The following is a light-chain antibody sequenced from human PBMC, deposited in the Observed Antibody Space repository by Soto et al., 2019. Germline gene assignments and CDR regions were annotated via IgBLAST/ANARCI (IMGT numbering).Light chain of an antibody. CDR1: QSVTSSY. CDR2: GAS. CDR3: QLYSSSSYT. Sequence: EIVLTQSPGTLSLSPGERATLSCRASQSVTSSYLAWYQQKPGQDHRLLIYGASRRATEIPDRFSGSGSGTDFTLTISRLEPDDFALYYCQLYSSSSYTFGQGTKLEIK. J-gene: IGKJ2*01. V-gene: IGKV3-20*01.